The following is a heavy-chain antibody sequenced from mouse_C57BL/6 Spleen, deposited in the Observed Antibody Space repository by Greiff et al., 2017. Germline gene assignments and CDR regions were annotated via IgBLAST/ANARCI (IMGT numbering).Heavy chain of an antibody. D-gene: IGHD3-1*01. Sequence: EVTLVESGGGLVKPGGSLKLSCAASGFTFTSYAMSWVRQTPEKRLEWVATISDGGSYTYYPDNVKGRFIISRDNAKNNLYLQMSHLKSEDTAMYYCARDPGFYWYFDVWGTGTTVTVSS. CDR2: ISDGGSYT. CDR1: GFTFTSYA. CDR3: ARDPGFYWYFDV. V-gene: IGHV5-4*01. J-gene: IGHJ1*03.